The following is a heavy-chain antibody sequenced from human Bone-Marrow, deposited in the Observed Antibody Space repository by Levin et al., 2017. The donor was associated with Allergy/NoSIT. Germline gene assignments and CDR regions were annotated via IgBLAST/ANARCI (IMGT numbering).Heavy chain of an antibody. CDR2: IDRDGSRT. CDR3: ATDGVVVTKYFDY. CDR1: GFSFDSYW. V-gene: IGHV3-74*01. Sequence: GGSLRLSCVASGFSFDSYWMHWVRQVPGKGLVWIARIDRDGSRTNYADSVKGRFTISRDNAKNTLYLQMNSLRVEDTAIYYCATDGVVVTKYFDYWGQGTLVTVSS. J-gene: IGHJ4*02. D-gene: IGHD2-21*02.